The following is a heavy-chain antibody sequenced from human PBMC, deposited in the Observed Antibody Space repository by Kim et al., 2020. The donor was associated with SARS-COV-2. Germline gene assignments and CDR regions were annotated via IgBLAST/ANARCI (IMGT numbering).Heavy chain of an antibody. CDR1: GGSISSSSYY. J-gene: IGHJ4*02. CDR3: WPSHLYCTNGVCDFDY. Sequence: SETLSLTCTVSGGSISSSSYYWGWIRQPPGKGLEWIGSIYYSGSTYYNPSLKSRVTISVDTSKNQFSLKLSSVTAADTAVYYCWPSHLYCTNGVCDFDYWGQGTLVTVSS. V-gene: IGHV4-39*01. CDR2: IYYSGST. D-gene: IGHD2-8*01.